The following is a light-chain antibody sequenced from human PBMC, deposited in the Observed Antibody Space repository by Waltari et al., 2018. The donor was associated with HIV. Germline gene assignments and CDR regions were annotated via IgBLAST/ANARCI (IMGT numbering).Light chain of an antibody. CDR3: QQYGSSPIT. CDR2: PAS. J-gene: IGKJ5*01. CDR1: QSVGVNY. V-gene: IGKV3-20*01. Sequence: EIVLTPSPDTLSLSPGERATLSCRASQSVGVNYLAWYQQKPGQAPSLLIYPASSRATGIPDRFSGSGSATDFTLTISRLEPEDFAVYYCQQYGSSPITFGQGTRLEI.